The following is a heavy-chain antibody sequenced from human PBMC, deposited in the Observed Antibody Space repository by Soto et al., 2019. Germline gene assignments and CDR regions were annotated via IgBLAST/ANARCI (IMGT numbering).Heavy chain of an antibody. Sequence: GASVKVSCKASGYTFTSYGISWVRQAPGQGLEWMGWISAYNGNTNYAQKLQGRVTMTTDTSTSTAYMELRSLRSDDTAVYYCARDPRRYSGYDLALGYYYGMDVWGQGTTVTVS. D-gene: IGHD5-12*01. CDR2: ISAYNGNT. V-gene: IGHV1-18*01. CDR1: GYTFTSYG. J-gene: IGHJ6*02. CDR3: ARDPRRYSGYDLALGYYYGMDV.